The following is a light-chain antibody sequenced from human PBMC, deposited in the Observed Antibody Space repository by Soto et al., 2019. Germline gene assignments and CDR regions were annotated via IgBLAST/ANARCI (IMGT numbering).Light chain of an antibody. V-gene: IGLV2-14*01. CDR2: EVS. J-gene: IGLJ3*02. Sequence: QSVLTQPASVSGSPGQSITISCTGTSSDVGAYNYVSWFQQHPGKAPKLIIFEVSNRPSGVSHRFSGSKSGNTASLTISGLQTEDEADYYCLSYTITSILVFGGGTKVTVL. CDR3: LSYTITSILV. CDR1: SSDVGAYNY.